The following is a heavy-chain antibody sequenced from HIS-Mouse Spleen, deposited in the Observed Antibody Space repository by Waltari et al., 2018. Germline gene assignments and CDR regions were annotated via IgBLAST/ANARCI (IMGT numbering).Heavy chain of an antibody. V-gene: IGHV3-9*01. Sequence: EVQLVESGGGLVQPGRSLRLPGAASGLTLDDYAMHWVRQAPGKGLEWVSGISVTSGSIGYADSVKGRFTISRDNAKNSLYLQMNSLRAEDTALYYCAKDLRPAYSSSPYFDYWGQGTLVTVSS. CDR2: ISVTSGSI. J-gene: IGHJ4*02. CDR1: GLTLDDYA. D-gene: IGHD6-6*01. CDR3: AKDLRPAYSSSPYFDY.